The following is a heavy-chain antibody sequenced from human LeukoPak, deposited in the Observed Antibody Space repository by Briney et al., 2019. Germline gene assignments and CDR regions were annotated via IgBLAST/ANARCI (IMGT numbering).Heavy chain of an antibody. CDR3: AKDSVLRYFDWSVLPYFDY. V-gene: IGHV3-23*01. Sequence: GGSLRLSCAASGFTFSSYAMSWVRQAPGKGLEWVSAISGSGGGTYYADSVKGRFTISRDNSKNTLYLQMNSLRAEDTAVYYCAKDSVLRYFDWSVLPYFDYWGQGTLVTVSS. CDR2: ISGSGGGT. J-gene: IGHJ4*02. CDR1: GFTFSSYA. D-gene: IGHD3-9*01.